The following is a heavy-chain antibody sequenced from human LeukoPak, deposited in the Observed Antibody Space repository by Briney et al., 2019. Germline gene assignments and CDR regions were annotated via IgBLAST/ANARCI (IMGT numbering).Heavy chain of an antibody. Sequence: GGSLRLSCAASGFTVSNNYMTWVRQAPGKGLEWVSVIYSGGSTSYADSVKGRFTISRDNSKNPLFLKMNSLRAEDTAGYFCARLSGSYSFDIWGQGTMVTVSS. D-gene: IGHD1-26*01. CDR2: IYSGGST. CDR3: ARLSGSYSFDI. V-gene: IGHV3-53*01. J-gene: IGHJ3*02. CDR1: GFTVSNNY.